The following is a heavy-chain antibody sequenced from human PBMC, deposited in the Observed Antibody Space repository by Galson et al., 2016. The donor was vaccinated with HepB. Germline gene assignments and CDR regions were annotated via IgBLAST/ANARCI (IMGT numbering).Heavy chain of an antibody. CDR2: ISSGSSYI. V-gene: IGHV3-21*04. J-gene: IGHJ4*02. D-gene: IGHD3-9*01. Sequence: SCAASGFTFSSYSMNWVRQAPGKGLDWVSSISSGSSYIYYADSVKGRFTISRDNAKNSLYLQMNSLRADDTAVYYCAKVHDILSGFYKSYFDYWGQGTLVAVSS. CDR1: GFTFSSYS. CDR3: AKVHDILSGFYKSYFDY.